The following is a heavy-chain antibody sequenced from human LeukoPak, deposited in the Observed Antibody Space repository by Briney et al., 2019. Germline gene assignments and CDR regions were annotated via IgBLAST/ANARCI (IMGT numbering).Heavy chain of an antibody. V-gene: IGHV5-51*01. Sequence: GESLKISCKGSGYIFTNYWIAWVRQVPGKGLEWMGIIYPGDSDTRYSPSFQGQVTISADKSISTAYLQWSSLKASDTAMYYCARQGCSTSSCYGNYHYYMDVWGKGTTVTVSS. CDR1: GYIFTNYW. J-gene: IGHJ6*03. D-gene: IGHD2-2*01. CDR3: ARQGCSTSSCYGNYHYYMDV. CDR2: IYPGDSDT.